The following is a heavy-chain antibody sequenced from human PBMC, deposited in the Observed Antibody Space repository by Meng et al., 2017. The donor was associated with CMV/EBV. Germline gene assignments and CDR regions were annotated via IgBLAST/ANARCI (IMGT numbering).Heavy chain of an antibody. J-gene: IGHJ6*02. Sequence: GGSLRLSCAASGFTFSSYSMNWVRQAPGKGLEWVSSISSSSSYIYYADSVKGRFTISRDNAKNSLYLQMNSLRAEDTAVYYCARVRVSEYYYYGMDVWGQGTTVTVSS. CDR3: ARVRVSEYYYYGMDV. CDR1: GFTFSSYS. D-gene: IGHD4-17*01. CDR2: ISSSSSYI. V-gene: IGHV3-21*01.